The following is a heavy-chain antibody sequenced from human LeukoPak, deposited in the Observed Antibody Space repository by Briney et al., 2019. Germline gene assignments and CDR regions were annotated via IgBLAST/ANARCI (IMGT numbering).Heavy chain of an antibody. J-gene: IGHJ4*02. CDR2: ISWNSGSI. V-gene: IGHV3-9*01. CDR3: AKESRIYDILTGYTDY. CDR1: GFTFSSYW. Sequence: GGSLRLSCAASGFTFSSYWMHWVRQGPGKGLEWVSGISWNSGSIGYADSVKGRFTISRDNAKNSLYLQMNSLRAEDTALYYCAKESRIYDILTGYTDYWGQGTLVTVSS. D-gene: IGHD3-9*01.